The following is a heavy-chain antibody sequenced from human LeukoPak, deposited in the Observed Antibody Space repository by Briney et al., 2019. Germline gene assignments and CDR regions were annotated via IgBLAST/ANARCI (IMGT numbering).Heavy chain of an antibody. D-gene: IGHD3-3*01. CDR2: MSGGGDST. CDR1: GFIFNYYA. Sequence: GGSLRPSCAASGFIFNYYAMSWVRQAPGKGLEWVSGMSGGGDSTHYADSVKGRFTISRDDSKNTVYLQMNSLRAEDTAVYYCAKGSKEVLFTRDHYMDVWGKGTTVTIPS. CDR3: AKGSKEVLFTRDHYMDV. V-gene: IGHV3-23*01. J-gene: IGHJ6*03.